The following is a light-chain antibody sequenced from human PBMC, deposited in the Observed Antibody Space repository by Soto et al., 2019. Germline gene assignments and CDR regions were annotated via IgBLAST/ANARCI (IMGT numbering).Light chain of an antibody. Sequence: EIVLTQSPGNLSLSPGERATLSCRASQSVSSSYLAWYQQKPGQAPRLLIYGTSSRATAIPDRFSGSGSGTAFTLTISRLEPEDFAVYYCQQYGSSSWTFGQGTKVEIK. V-gene: IGKV3-20*01. CDR2: GTS. CDR1: QSVSSSY. J-gene: IGKJ1*01. CDR3: QQYGSSSWT.